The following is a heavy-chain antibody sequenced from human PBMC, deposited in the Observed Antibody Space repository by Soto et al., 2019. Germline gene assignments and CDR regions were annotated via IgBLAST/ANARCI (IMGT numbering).Heavy chain of an antibody. CDR3: ARYQGIAAAGSYYYYYGMDV. CDR1: GYTFTSYG. J-gene: IGHJ6*02. Sequence: GASVKVSCKASGYTFTSYGISWVRQAPGQGLEWMGWISAYNGNTNYAQKLQGRVTMTTDTSTSTAYMELRSLRSDDTAVYYCARYQGIAAAGSYYYYYGMDVWGQGTTVTVSS. V-gene: IGHV1-18*01. CDR2: ISAYNGNT. D-gene: IGHD6-13*01.